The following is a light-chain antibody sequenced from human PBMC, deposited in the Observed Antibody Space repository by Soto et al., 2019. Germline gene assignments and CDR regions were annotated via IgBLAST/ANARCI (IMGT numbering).Light chain of an antibody. CDR3: RQYVSSPRT. Sequence: EIGLTQSPGTLSLSPGERATLYCRASQSVRSSYLAWYQQKPGQAPRLLIYGASSRATGIPDRFSGSGSGTDFTLTISRLEPEDFAVYYCRQYVSSPRTFGQGTKVQIK. J-gene: IGKJ1*01. CDR2: GAS. V-gene: IGKV3-20*01. CDR1: QSVRSSY.